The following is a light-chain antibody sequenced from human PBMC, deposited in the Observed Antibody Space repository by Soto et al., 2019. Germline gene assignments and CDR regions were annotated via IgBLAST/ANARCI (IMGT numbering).Light chain of an antibody. CDR2: KAS. CDR1: QSIGAS. Sequence: DIQMTQSPSTLYASVGDRVNITCRASQSIGASLAWFQQKPGKAPNLLIYKASSLESGVPSRFSGSGSGTEFTLTINTLQPDDFATYYCQQHNRSPLTFGGGTKVEIK. J-gene: IGKJ4*01. CDR3: QQHNRSPLT. V-gene: IGKV1-5*03.